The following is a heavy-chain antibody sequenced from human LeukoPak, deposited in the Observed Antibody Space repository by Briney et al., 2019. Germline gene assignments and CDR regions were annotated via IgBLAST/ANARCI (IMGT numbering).Heavy chain of an antibody. CDR1: GYSFIDYY. CDR2: INSNSADT. V-gene: IGHV1-2*02. J-gene: IGHJ1*01. Sequence: ASVKVSCKTSGYSFIDYYIHWVRQAPGQGLEWMGWINSNSADTNYAQNFQGRVTMTRDTSISTAYMELSRLRSDDTALYYCARIGISARGTNFHHWGQGPLVLVSS. CDR3: ARIGISARGTNFHH. D-gene: IGHD6-13*01.